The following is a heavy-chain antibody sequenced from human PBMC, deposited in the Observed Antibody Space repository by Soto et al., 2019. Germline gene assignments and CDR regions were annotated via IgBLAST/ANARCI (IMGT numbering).Heavy chain of an antibody. CDR2: VSHSGST. J-gene: IGHJ4*02. D-gene: IGHD5-12*01. CDR1: SGSITSSTW. Sequence: QVQLQESGPGLVKPAGTLSLTCAVSSGSITSSTWCSWVRLPPGKGLVCIGEVSHSGSTNSIPSLKSRVTISVDKARNQVSLRLNSVTAAGTAVYYFAINRYGGYDFDLWGQGTLVSVSS. CDR3: AINRYGGYDFDL. V-gene: IGHV4-4*02.